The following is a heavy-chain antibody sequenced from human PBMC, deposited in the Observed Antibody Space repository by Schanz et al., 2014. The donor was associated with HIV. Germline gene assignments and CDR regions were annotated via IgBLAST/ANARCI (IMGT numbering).Heavy chain of an antibody. J-gene: IGHJ4*02. Sequence: QVQLVESGGGVVQPGRSLRLSCAVSGFSFSNYAMNWVRQAPGKGLEWVAAMWYDESHKGYADSVKGRFTISRDNSKNTLYLQMNSLRAEDTAVYYCARNSVAGLREFDQWGQGTLVTVSS. CDR2: MWYDESHK. CDR3: ARNSVAGLREFDQ. D-gene: IGHD6-19*01. CDR1: GFSFSNYA. V-gene: IGHV3-33*08.